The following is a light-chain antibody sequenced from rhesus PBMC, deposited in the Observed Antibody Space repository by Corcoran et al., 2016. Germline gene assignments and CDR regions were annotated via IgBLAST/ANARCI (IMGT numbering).Light chain of an antibody. V-gene: IGKV1-21*01. J-gene: IGKJ4*01. Sequence: DIQMTQSPSSLSASVGDRVTITCRASQGISNWLAWYQQKPGKAPKLMIYKASTLQSGVPSRCSGRGSWTEVTLTISSLQPEDFATYYCQQHNSTPLTFGGGTKVELK. CDR2: KAS. CDR1: QGISNW. CDR3: QQHNSTPLT.